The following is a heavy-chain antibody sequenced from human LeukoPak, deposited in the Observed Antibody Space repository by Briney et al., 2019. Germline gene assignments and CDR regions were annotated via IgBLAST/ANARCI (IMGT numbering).Heavy chain of an antibody. Sequence: SETLSLTCTVSGGSISSGGYYWSWIRQHPGKGLEWIGYIYYSGSTYYNPSLKSRVTISVDTSKNQSSLKLSSVTAADTAVYYCVSATIDAFDIWGQGTMVTVSS. CDR2: IYYSGST. D-gene: IGHD5-12*01. V-gene: IGHV4-31*03. CDR3: VSATIDAFDI. J-gene: IGHJ3*02. CDR1: GGSISSGGYY.